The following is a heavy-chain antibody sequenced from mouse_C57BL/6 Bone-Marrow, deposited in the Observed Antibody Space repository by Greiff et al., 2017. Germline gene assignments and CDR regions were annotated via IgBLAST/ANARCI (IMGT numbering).Heavy chain of an antibody. CDR3: ARSPYYDYDSSWFAY. CDR1: GYTFTSYW. V-gene: IGHV1-55*01. CDR2: IYPGSGST. Sequence: VQLQQPGAELVKPGASVKMSCKASGYTFTSYWITWVKQRPGQGLEWIGDIYPGSGSTNYNEKFKSKATLTVDTSSSTAYMQLSSLTSEDSAVYYCARSPYYDYDSSWFAYWGQGTLVTVSA. J-gene: IGHJ3*01. D-gene: IGHD2-4*01.